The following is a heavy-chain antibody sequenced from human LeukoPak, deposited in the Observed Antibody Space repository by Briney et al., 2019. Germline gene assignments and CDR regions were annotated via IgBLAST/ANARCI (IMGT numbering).Heavy chain of an antibody. V-gene: IGHV4-34*01. D-gene: IGHD6-13*01. CDR3: ARHAWGSSWYYWFDP. CDR1: GGSFSGYY. J-gene: IGHJ5*02. Sequence: SETLSLTCAVYGGSFSGYYWIWIRQPPGKGLEWIGEINHSGSTYYNPSLKSRVTISVDTSKNQFSLKLTSMTAADTAVYYCARHAWGSSWYYWFDPWGQGTLVTVSS. CDR2: INHSGST.